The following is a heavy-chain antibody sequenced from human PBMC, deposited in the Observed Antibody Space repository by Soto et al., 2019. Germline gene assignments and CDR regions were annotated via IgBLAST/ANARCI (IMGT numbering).Heavy chain of an antibody. V-gene: IGHV4-34*01. Sequence: SETLSLTCAVYGGSFSGYYWSWIRQPPGKGLEWIGEINHSGSTNYNPSLKSRVTISVDTSKNQFSLKLSSVTAADTAVYYCARGVAARPFDYWGQGTLVTVSS. CDR3: ARGVAARPFDY. CDR1: GGSFSGYY. J-gene: IGHJ4*02. D-gene: IGHD6-6*01. CDR2: INHSGST.